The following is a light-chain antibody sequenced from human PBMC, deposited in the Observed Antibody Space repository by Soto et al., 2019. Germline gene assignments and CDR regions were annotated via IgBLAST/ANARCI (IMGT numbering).Light chain of an antibody. CDR2: DNS. J-gene: IGLJ1*01. CDR1: SSNIGAGHD. V-gene: IGLV1-40*01. Sequence: QSVLTQPPSVSGAPGQRVTISCTGSSSNIGAGHDVHWYQQLPGTAPKLLIFDNSHRPSGVPDRFSGSKSGTSASLAITGLQAEDEADYYCQSYDSSLSGYVFGTGTK. CDR3: QSYDSSLSGYV.